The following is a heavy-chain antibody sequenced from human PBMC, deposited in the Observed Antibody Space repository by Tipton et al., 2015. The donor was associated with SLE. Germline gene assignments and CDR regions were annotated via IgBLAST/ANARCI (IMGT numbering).Heavy chain of an antibody. Sequence: TLSLTCTVSGASVSSFCWNWIRQSPGKGLEWIACVCNSVSTNYDPSLKSRVTISVDTSKNQFSLKLSSVTAADTAVYYCARVQAYEGFDPWGQGTLVTVSS. CDR2: VCNSVST. D-gene: IGHD3-16*01. V-gene: IGHV4-59*02. J-gene: IGHJ5*02. CDR3: ARVQAYEGFDP. CDR1: GASVSSFC.